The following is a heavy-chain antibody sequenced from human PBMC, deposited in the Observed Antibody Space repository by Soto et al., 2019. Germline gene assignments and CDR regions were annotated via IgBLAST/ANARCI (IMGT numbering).Heavy chain of an antibody. CDR1: GFSISGYI. J-gene: IGHJ4*02. Sequence: VSRLLAGAATGFSISGYIIRGVRQAPGKGLEWVANINQDGGENHYVDSVKGRFTISRDNAKTSLYVQVTSLRAEDTAVYYCARAGGGSGWFDWGLGTKVTVS. CDR2: INQDGGEN. V-gene: IGHV3-7*03. D-gene: IGHD6-19*01. CDR3: ARAGGGSGWFD.